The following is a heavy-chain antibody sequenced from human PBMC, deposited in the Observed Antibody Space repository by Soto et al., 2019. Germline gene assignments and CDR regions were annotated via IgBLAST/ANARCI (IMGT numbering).Heavy chain of an antibody. J-gene: IGHJ6*02. CDR1: GGSISGSTYY. Sequence: SETLSLTCTVSGGSISGSTYYWGWIRQSPGKGLEWIGSIYYSGSTYYNPSLKNRVTISGDTSKNQFSLKLSSVTAADTAVYYCARHVRNTRTYDGMDVWGQGATVTVSS. D-gene: IGHD2-2*01. CDR2: IYYSGST. V-gene: IGHV4-39*01. CDR3: ARHVRNTRTYDGMDV.